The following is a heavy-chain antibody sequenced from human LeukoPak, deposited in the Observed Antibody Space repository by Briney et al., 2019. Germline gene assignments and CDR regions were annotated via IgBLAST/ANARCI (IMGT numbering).Heavy chain of an antibody. Sequence: GGSLRLSCSASGFTFSDYDMNWVRQAPGKGLEWVSSISGLSTHIYYGDSVKGRVSISRDNAKNSVYLQMNSLGVEDTAIYYCGRAFPPLRTSSAGDLWGQRLVATVSS. V-gene: IGHV3-69-1*02. CDR1: GFTFSDYD. J-gene: IGHJ4*02. CDR2: ISGLSTHI. CDR3: GRAFPPLRTSSAGDL. D-gene: IGHD3-16*01.